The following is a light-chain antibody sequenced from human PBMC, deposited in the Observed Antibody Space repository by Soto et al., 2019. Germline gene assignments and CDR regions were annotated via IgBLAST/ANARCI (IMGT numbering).Light chain of an antibody. CDR1: SSDVGGYNY. CDR2: EVS. J-gene: IGLJ3*02. CDR3: SSYAGSNNFV. Sequence: QSAVTQPPCASGSPGQSVTISCTGTSSDVGGYNYVSWYQQHPGKAPKLMIYEVSKRPSGVPDRFSGSKSGNTASLTVSGLQAEDEADYYCSSYAGSNNFVFGGGTKLTVL. V-gene: IGLV2-8*01.